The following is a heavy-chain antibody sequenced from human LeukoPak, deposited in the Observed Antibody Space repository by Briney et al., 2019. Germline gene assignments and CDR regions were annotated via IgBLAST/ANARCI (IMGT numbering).Heavy chain of an antibody. J-gene: IGHJ3*02. CDR1: GFTFSNAW. Sequence: PGGSLRLSCAASGFTFSNAWMSWVRQAPGKGLEWVSSISSSSSYIYYADSVKGRFTISRDNAKNSLYLQMNSLRAEDTAVYYCARAKRNGFDIWGQGTMVTVSS. CDR2: ISSSSSYI. CDR3: ARAKRNGFDI. V-gene: IGHV3-21*01.